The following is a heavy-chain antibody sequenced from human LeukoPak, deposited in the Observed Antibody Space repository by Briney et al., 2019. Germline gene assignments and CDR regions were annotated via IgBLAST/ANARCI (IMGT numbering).Heavy chain of an antibody. CDR1: GFTFNNYA. Sequence: GGSLRLSCAASGFTFNNYAMSWVRQAPGKGLEWVSAISGRADNTYYADSVKGRFTISRDNSKNTLYLQMNSLRAEDTAVYYCARDLAGYNSFDYWGQGTLVTVSS. V-gene: IGHV3-23*01. D-gene: IGHD5-24*01. CDR3: ARDLAGYNSFDY. CDR2: ISGRADNT. J-gene: IGHJ4*02.